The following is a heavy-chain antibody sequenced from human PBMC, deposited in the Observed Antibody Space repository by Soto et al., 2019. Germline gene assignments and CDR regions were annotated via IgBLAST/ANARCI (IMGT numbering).Heavy chain of an antibody. CDR3: ARRLFSSTWPSYFDY. Sequence: SETLFLTCTVSGDSITSTSYYWGWIRQPSGKGLEWIGCIHYSGSTYYNPSLRSRVTSSVDTSKNQFSLKVSSVTAADTAVYYCARRLFSSTWPSYFDYWGEGTLVTVSS. CDR1: GDSITSTSYY. J-gene: IGHJ4*02. D-gene: IGHD6-13*01. CDR2: IHYSGST. V-gene: IGHV4-39*01.